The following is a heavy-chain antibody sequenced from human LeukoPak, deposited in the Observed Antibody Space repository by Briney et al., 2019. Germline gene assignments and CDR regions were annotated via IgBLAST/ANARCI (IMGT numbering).Heavy chain of an antibody. CDR3: ARHYSSSWFWFDP. V-gene: IGHV4-59*08. J-gene: IGHJ5*02. CDR1: GGSISSYY. CDR2: MYYSGST. Sequence: SETLSFTCSVSGGSISSYYWSWIRQPPGKGLEWIGNMYYSGSTNYNPSLKSRVTISVDTSKNQFSLKLSSVTAADTAVYYCARHYSSSWFWFDPRGQGTLVTVSS. D-gene: IGHD6-13*01.